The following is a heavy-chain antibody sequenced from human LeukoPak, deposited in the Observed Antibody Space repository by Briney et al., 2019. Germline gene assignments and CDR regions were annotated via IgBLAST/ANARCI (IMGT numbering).Heavy chain of an antibody. J-gene: IGHJ6*03. V-gene: IGHV1-2*06. CDR3: ARAAYYYDSSGYDYYYYYYMDV. Sequence: GASVKVSCKASGYTFTGYYMHWVRQAPGQGLEWMGRINPNSGGTNYAQKFQGRVTMTRDTSISTAYMELSRLRSDDTAVYYCARAAYYYDSSGYDYYYYYYMDVWGKGTTVTVSS. CDR2: INPNSGGT. CDR1: GYTFTGYY. D-gene: IGHD3-22*01.